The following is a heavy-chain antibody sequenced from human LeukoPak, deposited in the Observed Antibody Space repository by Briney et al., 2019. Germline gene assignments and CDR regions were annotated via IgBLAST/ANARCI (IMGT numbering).Heavy chain of an antibody. V-gene: IGHV4-61*02. D-gene: IGHD3-10*01. CDR1: GGSISSGSYY. CDR3: ARFLPITMVRGGPRGGGSGFDY. Sequence: SQTLFLTCTVSGGSISSGSYYWSWIRQPAGKGLEWIGRIYTSGSTNYNPSLKSRVTISVDTSKNQFSLKLSSVTAADTAVYYCARFLPITMVRGGPRGGGSGFDYWGQGTLVTVSS. J-gene: IGHJ4*02. CDR2: IYTSGST.